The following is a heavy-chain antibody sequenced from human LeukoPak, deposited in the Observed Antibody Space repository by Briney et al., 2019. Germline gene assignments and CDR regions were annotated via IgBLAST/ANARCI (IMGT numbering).Heavy chain of an antibody. CDR2: IYYSGST. V-gene: IGHV4-59*08. D-gene: IGHD6-25*01. CDR3: ARLYSSAYYYYGMDV. Sequence: PSETLSLTCTVSGSSISSYYWSWIRQPPGKGLEWIGYIYYSGSTNYNPSLKSRVTISVDTSKNQFSLKLSSVTAADTAVYYCARLYSSAYYYYGMDVWGQGTTVTVSS. CDR1: GSSISSYY. J-gene: IGHJ6*02.